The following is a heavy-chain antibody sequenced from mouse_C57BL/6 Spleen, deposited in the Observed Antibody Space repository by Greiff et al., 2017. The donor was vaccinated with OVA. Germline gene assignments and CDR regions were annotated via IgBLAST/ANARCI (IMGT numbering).Heavy chain of an antibody. J-gene: IGHJ4*01. V-gene: IGHV1-18*01. CDR1: GYTFTDYN. CDR3: ARGGLLYYAMDY. Sequence: VQLQQPGAELVKPGASVKMSCKASGYTFTDYNMDWVKQSHGKSLEWIGDINPNNGGTIYNQKFKGKATLTVDKSSSTAYMELRSLTSEDTAVYYCARGGLLYYAMDYWGQGTSVTVSS. CDR2: INPNNGGT. D-gene: IGHD2-3*01.